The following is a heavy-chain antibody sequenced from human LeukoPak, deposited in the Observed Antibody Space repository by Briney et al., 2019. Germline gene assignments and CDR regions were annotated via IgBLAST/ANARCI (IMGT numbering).Heavy chain of an antibody. CDR1: GDSVSRSDSY. J-gene: IGHJ1*01. D-gene: IGHD3-22*01. V-gene: IGHV4-39*01. CDR2: IYYSGRT. Sequence: PSETLSLTCSVSGDSVSRSDSYWDWIRQPPGKGLEWIGTIYYSGRTYYSPSLKSRVTMSVDPSNNQFSLTLRPVTAAETAVYYCARRRYYDGSGYLEWGQGTLLSVSS. CDR3: ARRRYYDGSGYLE.